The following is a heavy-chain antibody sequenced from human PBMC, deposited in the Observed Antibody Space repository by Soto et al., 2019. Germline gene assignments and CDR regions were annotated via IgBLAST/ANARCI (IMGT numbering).Heavy chain of an antibody. CDR2: VSYDGSQK. D-gene: IGHD3-22*01. Sequence: ESGGGVVQPGTSLRLTCAGSGFTFSRNGMHWVRQAPGKGLEWVALVSYDGSQKYYVDSVKGRFTISRDNSENTLYLQMNSLRPEDTAVYYCARWVGGSMSDNSGKYDSWSQGTLVTVSS. CDR1: GFTFSRNG. V-gene: IGHV3-30*03. CDR3: ARWVGGSMSDNSGKYDS. J-gene: IGHJ5*01.